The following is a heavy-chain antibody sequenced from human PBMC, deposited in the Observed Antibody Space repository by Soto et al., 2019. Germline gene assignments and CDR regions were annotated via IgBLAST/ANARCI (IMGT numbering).Heavy chain of an antibody. D-gene: IGHD3-22*01. Sequence: GESLKISCKASGYSFSFYWIGWVRQMPGKGLDWMAIMYPGDSDIRYSPSFEAHVTISADKSTSTAFLQWSSLKASDTAMYYCATAYVYDFENSNYYRDAFDIWGQGTLVTVSS. CDR1: GYSFSFYW. J-gene: IGHJ3*02. CDR3: ATAYVYDFENSNYYRDAFDI. V-gene: IGHV5-51*01. CDR2: MYPGDSDI.